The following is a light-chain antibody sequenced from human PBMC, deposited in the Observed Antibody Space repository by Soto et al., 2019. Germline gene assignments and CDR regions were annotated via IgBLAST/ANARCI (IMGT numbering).Light chain of an antibody. CDR2: ENS. V-gene: IGLV1-51*02. J-gene: IGLJ1*01. CDR3: GTWDSSLIAL. Sequence: QSVLTQPPSVSAAPGQKVTISCSGNSSNIGSNDVSWYQQLPGKAPKLLIYENSQRPSGIPDRFSGSMSGTSATLGITGLQTGDEADYYCGTWDSSLIALFGTGTKLTVL. CDR1: SSNIGSND.